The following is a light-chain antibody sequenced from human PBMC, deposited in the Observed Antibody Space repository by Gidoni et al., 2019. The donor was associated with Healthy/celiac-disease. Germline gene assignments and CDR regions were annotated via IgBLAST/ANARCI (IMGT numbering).Light chain of an antibody. CDR3: QQSYSTPLT. CDR1: QSISSY. V-gene: IGKV1-39*01. Sequence: DIQMTQSPSSLSASVGDRVTITCRASQSISSYLNWYQQKPGKAPKLLIYAASSLQSGVPSRYSGSGSGTDYTLNISSLQPEDCETYYCQQSYSTPLTFGGGTKVEIK. J-gene: IGKJ4*01. CDR2: AAS.